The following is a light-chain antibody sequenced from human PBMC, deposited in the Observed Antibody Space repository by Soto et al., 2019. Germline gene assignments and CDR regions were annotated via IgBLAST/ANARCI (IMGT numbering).Light chain of an antibody. CDR1: QSLVYSDGNTY. CDR3: MKGTQWPWK. CDR2: KLS. V-gene: IGKV2-30*01. Sequence: DVVISQSPLSLPVTLVQPASLSFISSQSLVYSDGNTYLNWFQQRPGQSPRRLIYKLSERDSGVPDRFSGSGSGTDFTLKISKVEAEDVAVYYCMKGTQWPWKCGKGPKVDIK. J-gene: IGKJ1*01.